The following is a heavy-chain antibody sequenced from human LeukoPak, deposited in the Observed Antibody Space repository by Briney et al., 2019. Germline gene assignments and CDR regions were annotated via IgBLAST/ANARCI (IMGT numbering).Heavy chain of an antibody. V-gene: IGHV3-21*01. CDR1: GFTFSSYS. D-gene: IGHD5-24*01. J-gene: IGHJ3*02. CDR3: ARSRDGYNRGAFDI. CDR2: ISSSSSYI. Sequence: GGSLRLSCAASGFTFSSYSMNWVRQAPGKGLEWVSSISSSSSYIYYADSVKGRFTISRDNAKNSLYLQMNSLRAEDTAVYYCARSRDGYNRGAFDIWRQGTMVTVSS.